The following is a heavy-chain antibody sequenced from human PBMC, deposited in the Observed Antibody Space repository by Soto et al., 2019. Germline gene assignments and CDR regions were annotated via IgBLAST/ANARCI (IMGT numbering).Heavy chain of an antibody. CDR3: ARLHYYGSGSQKYNHYYNGMDV. CDR1: GYSFTSYW. D-gene: IGHD3-10*01. CDR2: IYPGDSDT. V-gene: IGHV5-51*01. J-gene: IGHJ6*02. Sequence: PGESLKISCKGSGYSFTSYWIGWVRQMPGKGLKWMGIIYPGDSDTRYSPSFQGQVTISADKSISTAYLQWSSLKASDTAMYYCARLHYYGSGSQKYNHYYNGMDVWGQGTTVTVSS.